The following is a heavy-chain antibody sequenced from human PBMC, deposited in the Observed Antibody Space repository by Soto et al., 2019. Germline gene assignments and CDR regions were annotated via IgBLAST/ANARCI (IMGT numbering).Heavy chain of an antibody. D-gene: IGHD6-19*01. V-gene: IGHV4-4*02. Sequence: PSETLSLTCAVSGGSISSSNWGSWVRQPPGKGLESIGEIYHSGSTNYNPSLKSRVTISVDKSKNQFSLKLSSVTAADTAVYYCASALRYSSGSPLLYYFDYWGQGTLVTVSS. CDR1: GGSISSSNW. CDR2: IYHSGST. J-gene: IGHJ4*02. CDR3: ASALRYSSGSPLLYYFDY.